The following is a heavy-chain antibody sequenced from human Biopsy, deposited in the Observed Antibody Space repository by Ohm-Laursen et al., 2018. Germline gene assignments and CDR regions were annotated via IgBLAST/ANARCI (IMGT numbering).Heavy chain of an antibody. CDR3: VRGVDYYDPYHYYALDV. CDR1: GESFNGYY. J-gene: IGHJ6*02. D-gene: IGHD3-22*01. V-gene: IGHV4-34*01. CDR2: INHSGRT. Sequence: PPGTLSLTCAVYGESFNGYYWSWIRQTPGKGLERIGEINHSGRTNYNPSLKSRVTISVDTSKNQFSLKVRSVTAADTAVYYCVRGVDYYDPYHYYALDVWGQGTTVTVSS.